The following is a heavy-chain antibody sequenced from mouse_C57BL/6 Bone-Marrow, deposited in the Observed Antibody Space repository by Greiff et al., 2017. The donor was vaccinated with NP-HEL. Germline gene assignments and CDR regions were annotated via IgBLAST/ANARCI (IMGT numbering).Heavy chain of an antibody. CDR3: ARYYDSSYYLDY. J-gene: IGHJ2*01. Sequence: VQLQQSGAELVKPGASVKISCKASGYAFSSYWMNWVKQRPGKGLEWIGQIYPGDGDTNYNGKFKGKATLTADKSSSTAYMQLSSLTSEDSAVYFCARYYDSSYYLDYWGQGTTLTVSS. CDR1: GYAFSSYW. CDR2: IYPGDGDT. D-gene: IGHD1-1*01. V-gene: IGHV1-80*01.